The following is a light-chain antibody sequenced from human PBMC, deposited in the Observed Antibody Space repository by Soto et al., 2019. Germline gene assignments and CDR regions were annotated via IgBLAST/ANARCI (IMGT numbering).Light chain of an antibody. CDR2: DAS. CDR3: QQRSNWPIT. CDR1: QSVSSY. Sequence: EIVLTRSPATLSLSPGERATLSCSASQSVSSYLAWYQQKPGQAPRLLIYDASNRATGIPARFSGSGSGTDFTLTISSLEPEDFAVYYCQQRSNWPITFGQGTRLEI. V-gene: IGKV3-11*01. J-gene: IGKJ5*01.